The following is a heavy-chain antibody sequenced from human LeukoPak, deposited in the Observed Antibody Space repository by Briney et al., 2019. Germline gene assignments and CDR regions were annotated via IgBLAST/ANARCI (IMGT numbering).Heavy chain of an antibody. V-gene: IGHV3-7*01. CDR3: ARPPPRHYYDNTEYYFDY. D-gene: IGHD3-22*01. J-gene: IGHJ4*02. Sequence: GGSLRLSCAASGFPFNSFWMSWVREAPGKGLAWVANIKQEGGEAYLVDSVKGRFTISRDNAKGSLFLQMNSRRPEDSPVYYFARPPPRHYYDNTEYYFDYWGQGTLVTVSS. CDR2: IKQEGGEA. CDR1: GFPFNSFW.